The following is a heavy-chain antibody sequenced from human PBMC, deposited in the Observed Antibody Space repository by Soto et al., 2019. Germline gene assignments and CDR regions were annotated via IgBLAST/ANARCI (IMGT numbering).Heavy chain of an antibody. J-gene: IGHJ4*02. Sequence: QVHLVQSGAEVKKPGSSVKVSCKAIGGTFSSYAFSWVRQAPGQGLEWMGGIMPFFGSGNYAQKFQGRVNITADESTSSVYLEISSLRSEDTAVYYCARDKGGSYSHFVYWGQGTLVTVSS. V-gene: IGHV1-69*01. D-gene: IGHD3-22*01. CDR2: IMPFFGSG. CDR1: GGTFSSYA. CDR3: ARDKGGSYSHFVY.